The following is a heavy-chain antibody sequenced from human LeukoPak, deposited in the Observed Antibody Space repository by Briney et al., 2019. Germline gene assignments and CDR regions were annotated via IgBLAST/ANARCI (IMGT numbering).Heavy chain of an antibody. J-gene: IGHJ4*02. CDR3: ARKGGYDYGDYLFDY. CDR1: GFTFSSYS. CDR2: ISSSSSYI. D-gene: IGHD4-17*01. Sequence: GGSLRLSCAASGFTFSSYSMNWVRQAPGKGLEWVSSISSSSSYIYYADSVKGRFTISRDNAKNSLYLQMNSLRAEDTAVYYCARKGGYDYGDYLFDYWGQGTLVTVSS. V-gene: IGHV3-21*01.